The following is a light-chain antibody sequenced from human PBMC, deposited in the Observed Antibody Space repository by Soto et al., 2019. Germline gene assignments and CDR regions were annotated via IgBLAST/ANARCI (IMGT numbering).Light chain of an antibody. CDR2: AAS. CDR1: QSISAY. CDR3: QESYGTPLVP. Sequence: DSKANKSTSSMSAAVGERVTIHCRARQSISAYLNWYQQKPGKAPKLLIYAASSLQSGVPSRFSGSGSGTDFTLTISSRQPHDFATYYSQESYGTPLVPFCPGTNVDIK. V-gene: IGKV1-39*01. J-gene: IGKJ3*01.